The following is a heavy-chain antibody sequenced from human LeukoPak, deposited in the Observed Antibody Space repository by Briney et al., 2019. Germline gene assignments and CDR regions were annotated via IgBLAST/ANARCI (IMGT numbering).Heavy chain of an antibody. V-gene: IGHV4-34*01. J-gene: IGHJ4*02. Sequence: PSETLSLTCAVYGGSFSGYYWSWIRQPPGKGLEWIGEINHSGSTNYNPSLKSRVTISVDTSKSQFSLKLSSVTAADTAVYYCARGASGSYYRGRFDYWGQGTLVTVSS. D-gene: IGHD1-26*01. CDR2: INHSGST. CDR1: GGSFSGYY. CDR3: ARGASGSYYRGRFDY.